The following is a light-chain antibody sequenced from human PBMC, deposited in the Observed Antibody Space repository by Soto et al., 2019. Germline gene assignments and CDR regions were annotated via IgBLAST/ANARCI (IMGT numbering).Light chain of an antibody. V-gene: IGLV2-14*03. J-gene: IGLJ2*01. CDR1: SSDIGADNS. CDR2: AVS. CDR3: SSFTTSSHVV. Sequence: QSVLTQPASVSGSPGQSITISCTGTSSDIGADNSVSWYQQHPGKAPQLMIYAVSHRPSRVSSRFSGSKSGNTISLTISGIQAEDEADYYCSSFTTSSHVVFGGGTKLTVL.